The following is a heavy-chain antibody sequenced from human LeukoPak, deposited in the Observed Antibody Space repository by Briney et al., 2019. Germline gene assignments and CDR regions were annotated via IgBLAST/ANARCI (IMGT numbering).Heavy chain of an antibody. V-gene: IGHV4-34*01. CDR1: GGSFSGYY. CDR2: INHSVST. Sequence: SETLSLTCAVYGGSFSGYYWSWIRQPPGKGLEWIGEINHSVSTNYNPSLKSRVTISVDTSKNQFSLKLSSLTAAATAVYYCVRAKNEICGGYYIVDYWGEGTLVTVSS. J-gene: IGHJ4*02. CDR3: VRAKNEICGGYYIVDY. D-gene: IGHD3-3*01.